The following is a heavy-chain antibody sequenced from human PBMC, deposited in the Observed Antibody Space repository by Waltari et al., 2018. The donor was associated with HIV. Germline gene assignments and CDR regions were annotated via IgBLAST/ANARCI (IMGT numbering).Heavy chain of an antibody. Sequence: QVQLQESGPGLVKPSETLSLTCAVSSYSFSSAYSWGWIRQSPGKGLEWIGSISHRGSTYYNPSLKSRVTISVDTSKNQVSRKLSSVTAADTAVYYCARGDIVATGGFDFWGQGTLVTVSS. J-gene: IGHJ4*02. CDR2: ISHRGST. CDR1: SYSFSSAYS. CDR3: ARGDIVATGGFDF. D-gene: IGHD5-12*01. V-gene: IGHV4-38-2*01.